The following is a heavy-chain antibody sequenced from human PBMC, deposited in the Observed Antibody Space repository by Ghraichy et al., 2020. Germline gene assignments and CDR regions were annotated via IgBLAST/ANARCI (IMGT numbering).Heavy chain of an antibody. V-gene: IGHV4-39*01. CDR2: IYYSGST. Sequence: SETLSLTCTVSGGSISSSSYYWGWIRQPPGKGLEWIGSIYYSGSTYYNPSLKSRVTISVDTSKNQFSLKLSSVTAADTAVYYCARHNSYYDFWSGYYYGRQYTDPLDYWGQGTLVTVSS. J-gene: IGHJ4*02. CDR1: GGSISSSSYY. CDR3: ARHNSYYDFWSGYYYGRQYTDPLDY. D-gene: IGHD3-3*01.